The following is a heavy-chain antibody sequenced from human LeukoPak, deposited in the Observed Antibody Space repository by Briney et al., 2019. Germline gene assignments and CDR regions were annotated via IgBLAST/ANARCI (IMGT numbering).Heavy chain of an antibody. V-gene: IGHV3-48*03. CDR1: GFTFSNYE. CDR2: ISSSGSAI. D-gene: IGHD5-18*01. J-gene: IGHJ4*02. CDR3: ASRGYTYELDY. Sequence: GGSLRLPCVASGFTFSNYEMNWVRQAPGEGLEWISYISSSGSAIYYADFVKGRFTISRDNAKNSLYLQMNSLRAEDTAVYYCASRGYTYELDYWGQGTLVTVSS.